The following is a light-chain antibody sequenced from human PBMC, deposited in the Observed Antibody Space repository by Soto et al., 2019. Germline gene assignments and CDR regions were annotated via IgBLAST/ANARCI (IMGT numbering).Light chain of an antibody. V-gene: IGKV3-20*01. J-gene: IGKJ2*01. CDR3: QQYGSSPPYT. CDR2: GAS. CDR1: QSVSSSD. Sequence: EIVLTQSPGTLSLSPGERATLSGRASQSVSSSDLAWYQQKPGQAPRLLIYGASIRATGIPDRLSGSGSGTDFTLTISRLEPEDFSVYYCQQYGSSPPYTFGQGTKLEIK.